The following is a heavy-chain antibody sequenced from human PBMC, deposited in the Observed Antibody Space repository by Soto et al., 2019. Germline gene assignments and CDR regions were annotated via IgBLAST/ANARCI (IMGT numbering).Heavy chain of an antibody. Sequence: QVTLKESGPVLVKPTETLTLTCTASGFSLSNARMGVSWIRQPPGKALEWLAHIFSNDEKSYSTSLKSRLTISKDTSKSQVVLTMTNMDPVDTATYYCARITSPYYDSSGYYRHFDYWGQGTLVTVSS. CDR2: IFSNDEK. J-gene: IGHJ4*02. CDR3: ARITSPYYDSSGYYRHFDY. D-gene: IGHD3-22*01. V-gene: IGHV2-26*01. CDR1: GFSLSNARMG.